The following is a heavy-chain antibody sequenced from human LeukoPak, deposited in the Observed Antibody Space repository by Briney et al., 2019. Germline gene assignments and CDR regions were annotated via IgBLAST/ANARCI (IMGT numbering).Heavy chain of an antibody. V-gene: IGHV1-18*04. CDR2: ISAYNGNT. Sequence: ASVKVSCKASGYTFTSYGMSWVRQAPGQGLEWMGWISAYNGNTNYAQKLQGRVTMTTDTSTSTAYMELRSLRSDDTAVYYCARDFSVAAGLSYYYYYGMDVWGKGTTVTVSS. J-gene: IGHJ6*04. CDR1: GYTFTSYG. D-gene: IGHD6-13*01. CDR3: ARDFSVAAGLSYYYYYGMDV.